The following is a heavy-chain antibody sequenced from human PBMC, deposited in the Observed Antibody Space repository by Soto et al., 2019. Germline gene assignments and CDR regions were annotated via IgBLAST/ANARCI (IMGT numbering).Heavy chain of an antibody. CDR2: IYYTGTT. CDR3: ARNSRGYIYGYYFDS. Sequence: SATLSLTCTVSGGSVHNGSYYWSWLRQPPGKGLEWIGYIYYTGTTNYNPSLKSHVTISVDTSKNQFSLKVKSVSAADTAVYFCARNSRGYIYGYYFDSWGQGTLVTVS. CDR1: GGSVHNGSYY. J-gene: IGHJ4*02. V-gene: IGHV4-61*01. D-gene: IGHD5-18*01.